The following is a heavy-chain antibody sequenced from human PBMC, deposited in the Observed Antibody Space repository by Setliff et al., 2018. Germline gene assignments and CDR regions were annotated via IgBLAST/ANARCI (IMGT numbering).Heavy chain of an antibody. CDR1: GGSISSGDYY. CDR3: ARESRYYYDNLGTLDY. Sequence: PSETLSLTCTVSGGSISSGDYYWSWIRQPPGKGLEWIGYIYSSGSTYYNPSLKRRVSISVDTSKNQFSLKMSSVTAADTAVYHCARESRYYYDNLGTLDYWGQGTLVTVSS. J-gene: IGHJ4*02. D-gene: IGHD3-22*01. V-gene: IGHV4-30-4*08. CDR2: IYSSGST.